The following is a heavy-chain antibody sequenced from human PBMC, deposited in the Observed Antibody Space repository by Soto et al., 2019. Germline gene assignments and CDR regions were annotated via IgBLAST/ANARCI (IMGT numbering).Heavy chain of an antibody. CDR2: INAGNGNT. D-gene: IGHD4-17*01. J-gene: IGHJ6*03. Sequence: GASVKVSCKASGYTFTSYAMHWVRQAPGQRLEWMGWINAGNGNTKYSQKFQGRVTITRDTSASTAYMELSSLRSEDTAVYYCARETTVTQRRLNYYYYMDVWGKGTTVTVSS. CDR1: GYTFTSYA. V-gene: IGHV1-3*01. CDR3: ARETTVTQRRLNYYYYMDV.